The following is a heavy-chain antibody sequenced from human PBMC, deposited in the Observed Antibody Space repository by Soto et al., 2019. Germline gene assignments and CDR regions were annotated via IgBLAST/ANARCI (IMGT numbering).Heavy chain of an antibody. CDR3: ARGLYYGMDV. CDR2: ISSSGSTI. D-gene: IGHD3-16*01. J-gene: IGHJ6*02. Sequence: EVQLVEFGGGLVQPGGSLRLSCAASGFTFSSYEMNWVRQAPGKGLEWVSYISSSGSTIYYADSVKGRFTISRDNAKNSLYLQMNSLRAEDTAVYYCARGLYYGMDVWGQGTTVTVSS. V-gene: IGHV3-48*03. CDR1: GFTFSSYE.